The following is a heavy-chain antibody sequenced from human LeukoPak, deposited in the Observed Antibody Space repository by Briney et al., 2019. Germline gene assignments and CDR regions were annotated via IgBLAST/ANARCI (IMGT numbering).Heavy chain of an antibody. CDR3: ARSGGSGSYYNGGRTNWFDP. J-gene: IGHJ5*02. CDR2: IYYSGST. V-gene: IGHV4-31*03. CDR1: GGSISSGGYY. D-gene: IGHD3-10*01. Sequence: PSETLSLTCTVSGGSISSGGYYWSWIRQHPGKGLEWIGYIYYSGSTYYNPSLKSRVTISVDTSKNQFSLKLSSVTAADTAVYYCARSGGSGSYYNGGRTNWFDPWGQGTLVTVSS.